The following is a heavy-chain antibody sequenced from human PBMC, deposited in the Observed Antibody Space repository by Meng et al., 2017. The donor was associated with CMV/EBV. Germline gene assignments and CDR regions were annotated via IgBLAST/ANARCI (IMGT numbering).Heavy chain of an antibody. Sequence: GESLKISCAASGFTFSSYEMNWVRQAPGKGLEWVSYISSSGSTIYYADSVKGRFTISRDNAKNSLYLQMNSLRAEDTAVYYCARGTYDFWSGYYMGLDYWGQGTLVTVSS. CDR1: GFTFSSYE. V-gene: IGHV3-48*03. D-gene: IGHD3-3*01. CDR3: ARGTYDFWSGYYMGLDY. J-gene: IGHJ4*02. CDR2: ISSSGSTI.